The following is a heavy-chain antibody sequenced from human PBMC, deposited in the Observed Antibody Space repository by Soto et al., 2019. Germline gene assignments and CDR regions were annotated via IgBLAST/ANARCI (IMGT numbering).Heavy chain of an antibody. CDR2: ISSSGSTI. V-gene: IGHV3-48*03. J-gene: IGHJ5*02. D-gene: IGHD6-6*01. Sequence: PGGSLRLSCAASGFTFSSYEMNWVRQAPGKGLEWVSYISSSGSTIYYADSVKGRFTISRDNAKNSLYLQMNSLRAEDTAVYYCARERAARPVNWFDPWGQGTLVTVSS. CDR1: GFTFSSYE. CDR3: ARERAARPVNWFDP.